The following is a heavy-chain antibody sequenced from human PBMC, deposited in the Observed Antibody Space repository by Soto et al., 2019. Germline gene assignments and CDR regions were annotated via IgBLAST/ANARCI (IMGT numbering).Heavy chain of an antibody. Sequence: QVQLVQSGAEVKKPGSSVKVSCKASRGTFSSYTISWVRQAPGQGLEWMGRIIPILGIANYAQKFQGRVTTTSDKCTRTAYMGMRSLRSEDTAVYYFERESCVRIVRRFRIDDDIWGQETMVTVSS. CDR2: IIPILGIA. CDR1: RGTFSSYT. CDR3: ERESCVRIVRRFRIDDDI. D-gene: IGHD3-10*01. J-gene: IGHJ3*02. V-gene: IGHV1-69*08.